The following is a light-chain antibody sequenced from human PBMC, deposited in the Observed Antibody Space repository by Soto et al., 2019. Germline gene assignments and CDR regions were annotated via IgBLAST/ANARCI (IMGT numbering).Light chain of an antibody. J-gene: IGLJ3*02. V-gene: IGLV2-8*01. Sequence: QSVLTQPPSASGSPGQSVTISCTGTSSDVGAYKYVSWYQQYPGKAPKLMIYEVSKRPSGVPDRFSGSKSGNAASLTVSGLQAEDEADYYCTSYVGSDIWVFGGGTKADRP. CDR2: EVS. CDR3: TSYVGSDIWV. CDR1: SSDVGAYKY.